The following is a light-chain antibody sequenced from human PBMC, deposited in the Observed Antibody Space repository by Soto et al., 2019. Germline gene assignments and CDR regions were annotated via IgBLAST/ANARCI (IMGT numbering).Light chain of an antibody. CDR1: QDITTY. V-gene: IGKV1-33*01. J-gene: IGKJ3*01. CDR2: AAS. CDR3: QQSDNLPFS. Sequence: DIQMTQSPSSLSASVGDRVTMTCQATQDITTYLHWYQQQSGKAPQLLIHAASNLEAGVPSRFSGSGSGTHFSLTISSLQPEDFATYYCQQSDNLPFSFGGGTRVDIK.